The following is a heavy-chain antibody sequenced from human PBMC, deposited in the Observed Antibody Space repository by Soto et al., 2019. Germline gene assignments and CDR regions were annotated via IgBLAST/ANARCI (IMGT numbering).Heavy chain of an antibody. CDR1: GFTFSSYA. D-gene: IGHD6-13*01. Sequence: GGSLRLSCSASGFTFSSYAMRWVRQAPGKGLEYVSAISINGGSTYYADSVKGRFTISRDNSKNTLYLQMSSLRAEDTAVYYCVKGIAAAGTPAEFGPWGQGTLVTVSS. CDR2: ISINGGST. CDR3: VKGIAAAGTPAEFGP. V-gene: IGHV3-64D*06. J-gene: IGHJ5*02.